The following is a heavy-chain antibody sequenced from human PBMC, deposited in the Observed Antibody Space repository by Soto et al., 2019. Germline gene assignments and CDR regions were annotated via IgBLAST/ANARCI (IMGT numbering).Heavy chain of an antibody. CDR1: GFTFTNYW. D-gene: IGHD2-2*01. J-gene: IGHJ4*02. CDR2: INQDGSET. V-gene: IGHV3-7*04. Sequence: PGGSLRLSCAASGFTFTNYWMSWVRQAPGKGLEWVANINQDGSETYYVDSVKGRFTISRDNARNSLSLQMNSLRAEDTAVYYCARGGCSTTRCLAASGLWGQGTLVTVSS. CDR3: ARGGCSTTRCLAASGL.